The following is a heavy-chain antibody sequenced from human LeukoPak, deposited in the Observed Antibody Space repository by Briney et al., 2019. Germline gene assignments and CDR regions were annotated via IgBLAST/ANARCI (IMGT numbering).Heavy chain of an antibody. CDR2: IRSKINSYAT. V-gene: IGHV3-73*01. Sequence: QTGGSLRLSCAASGFTFSGSAMHWVRQASGKGLEWVGRIRSKINSYATAYAASVKGRFTISRDDSKNTAYLQMNSLKTEDTAVYYCTRTAMVTGFDSWGQGTLVTVSS. J-gene: IGHJ4*02. CDR3: TRTAMVTGFDS. D-gene: IGHD5-18*01. CDR1: GFTFSGSA.